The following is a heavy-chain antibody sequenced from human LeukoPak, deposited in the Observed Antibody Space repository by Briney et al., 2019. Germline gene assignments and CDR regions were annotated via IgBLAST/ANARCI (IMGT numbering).Heavy chain of an antibody. Sequence: GGSLRLSCAASGFTFSSYAMYWVRQAPGKGLEWVSAISDSGGNTYYAASVKGRFTISRDNSKNTLYLQMNSLRAEDTAVYYCAKGVYYDGGFYFDHWGQGTLVTVSS. CDR3: AKGVYYDGGFYFDH. CDR1: GFTFSSYA. D-gene: IGHD3-22*01. V-gene: IGHV3-23*01. J-gene: IGHJ4*02. CDR2: ISDSGGNT.